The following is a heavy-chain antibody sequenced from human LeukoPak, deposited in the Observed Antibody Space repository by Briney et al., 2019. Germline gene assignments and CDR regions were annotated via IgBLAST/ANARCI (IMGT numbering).Heavy chain of an antibody. V-gene: IGHV3-7*03. D-gene: IGHD6-13*01. Sequence: GGSLRLSCATSGFPFSSYYMTWVRQAPGKGLEWLAHLREGGTERYNVDSVRGRFTISRDNARNALYLQMDSLRTEDTAVYYCARDSGGYRFDHWGQGTLVTVSS. CDR2: LREGGTER. CDR1: GFPFSSYY. CDR3: ARDSGGYRFDH. J-gene: IGHJ4*02.